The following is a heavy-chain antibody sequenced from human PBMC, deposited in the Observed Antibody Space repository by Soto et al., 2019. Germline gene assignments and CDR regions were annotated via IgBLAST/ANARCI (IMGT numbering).Heavy chain of an antibody. CDR1: GFTFSSYA. J-gene: IGHJ6*02. Sequence: GGSLRLSCAASGFTFSSYAMSWVRQAPGEGLEWVSAISGSGGSTYYADSVKGRFTISRDNSKNTLYLQMNSLRAEDTAVYYCAKDRLMKTLNYYGMDVWGQGTTVTVSS. V-gene: IGHV3-23*01. CDR3: AKDRLMKTLNYYGMDV. CDR2: ISGSGGST. D-gene: IGHD2-8*01.